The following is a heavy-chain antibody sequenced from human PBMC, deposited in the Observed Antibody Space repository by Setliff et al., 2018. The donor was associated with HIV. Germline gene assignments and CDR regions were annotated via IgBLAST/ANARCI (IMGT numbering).Heavy chain of an antibody. Sequence: GGSLRLSCAASGFTFSSYSMNWVRQAPGKGLEWVSSISSSSYIYYADSVKGRFTISRDNAKNSLYLQMNSLRAEDTAVYYCAKDGIAVAGTSDYWGQGTLVTVSS. D-gene: IGHD6-19*01. CDR3: AKDGIAVAGTSDY. J-gene: IGHJ4*02. CDR1: GFTFSSYS. CDR2: ISSSSYI. V-gene: IGHV3-21*01.